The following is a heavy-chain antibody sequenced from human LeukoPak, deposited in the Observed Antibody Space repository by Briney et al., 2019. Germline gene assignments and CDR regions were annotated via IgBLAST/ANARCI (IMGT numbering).Heavy chain of an antibody. CDR3: AKAPDAFDI. CDR2: TSWNSGSI. Sequence: GRSLRLSCAASGFTFDDYAMHWVRQAPGKGLGWVSGTSWNSGSIGYAASVKGRFTISRDNAKHYLYLQMNSLRAEDTALYYCAKAPDAFDIWGQGTMVTVSS. CDR1: GFTFDDYA. J-gene: IGHJ3*02. V-gene: IGHV3-9*01.